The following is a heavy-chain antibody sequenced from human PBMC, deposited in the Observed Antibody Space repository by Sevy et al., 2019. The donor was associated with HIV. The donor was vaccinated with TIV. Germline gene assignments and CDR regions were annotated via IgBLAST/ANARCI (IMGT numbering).Heavy chain of an antibody. CDR3: ARRTGTSGSYYNGFDP. V-gene: IGHV4-38-2*02. CDR1: GYSISSGYY. D-gene: IGHD1-26*01. Sequence: SETLSLTCTVSGYSISSGYYWGWIRQPPGKGLEWIGSIYHSGSTYYNPSLKSRVTISVDTSKNQFSLKLSSVTAADTAVYYCARRTGTSGSYYNGFDPWGQGTLVTVSS. CDR2: IYHSGST. J-gene: IGHJ5*02.